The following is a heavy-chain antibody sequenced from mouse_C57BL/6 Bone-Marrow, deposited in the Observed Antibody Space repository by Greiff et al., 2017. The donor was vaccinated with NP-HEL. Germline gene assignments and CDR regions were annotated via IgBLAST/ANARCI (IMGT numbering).Heavy chain of an antibody. Sequence: VQLQQSGPELVKPGASVKISCKASGYTFTDYYMNWVKQSHGKSLEWIGDINPNNGGTSYNQKFKGKATLTVDKSSSTAYMELRSLTSEDSAVYYCARSSSGPFDYWGQGTTLTVSS. CDR3: ARSSSGPFDY. D-gene: IGHD3-2*02. V-gene: IGHV1-26*01. J-gene: IGHJ2*01. CDR2: INPNNGGT. CDR1: GYTFTDYY.